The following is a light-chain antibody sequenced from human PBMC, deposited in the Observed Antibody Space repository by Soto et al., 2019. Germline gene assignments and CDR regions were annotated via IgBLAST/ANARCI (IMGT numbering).Light chain of an antibody. Sequence: EIVLTQSPGTLSLSLGERATLSCRASQSVSSDYVAWYRQKPGQVPTVLIYRASTRATGIPDRFSGSGSGTDFTLTISRVEPEDFAVYYCQQYHSLPTTFGPGTKVDI. CDR1: QSVSSDY. CDR3: QQYHSLPTT. CDR2: RAS. V-gene: IGKV3-20*01. J-gene: IGKJ3*01.